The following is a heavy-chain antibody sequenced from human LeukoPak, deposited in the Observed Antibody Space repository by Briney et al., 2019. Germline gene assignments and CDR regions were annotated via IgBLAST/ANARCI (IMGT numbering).Heavy chain of an antibody. CDR2: ISGSGVST. D-gene: IGHD3-22*01. Sequence: GGSLRLSCAASGFTFSSYAMSWVRQAPGKGLEGLSAISGSGVSTYYTDSVKVLFTISRDNSKNTLYLQMNSLRAEDTAVYYCAKSRGYYYDSSNYPNWFDPWGQGTLVTVSS. CDR3: AKSRGYYYDSSNYPNWFDP. CDR1: GFTFSSYA. V-gene: IGHV3-23*01. J-gene: IGHJ5*02.